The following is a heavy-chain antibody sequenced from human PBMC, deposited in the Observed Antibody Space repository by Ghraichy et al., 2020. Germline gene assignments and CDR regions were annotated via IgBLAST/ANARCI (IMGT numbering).Heavy chain of an antibody. CDR3: AREGNGWYDSPFDY. CDR2: IKQDGSEK. D-gene: IGHD6-19*01. V-gene: IGHV3-7*03. J-gene: IGHJ4*02. CDR1: GFTFSSYW. Sequence: GGSLRLSCAASGFTFSSYWMSWVRQAPGKGLEWVANIKQDGSEKYYVDSVKGRFTISRDNAKNSLYLQMNSLRAEDTAVYYCAREGNGWYDSPFDYWGQGTLVTVSS.